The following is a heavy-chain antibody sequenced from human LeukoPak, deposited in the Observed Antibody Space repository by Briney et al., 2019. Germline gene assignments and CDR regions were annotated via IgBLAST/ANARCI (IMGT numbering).Heavy chain of an antibody. D-gene: IGHD4-17*01. J-gene: IGHJ3*02. CDR2: IYYSGST. CDR3: ARSYGDAFNLGRVAAFDI. CDR1: GGSISSYY. V-gene: IGHV4-59*01. Sequence: SETLSLTCTVSGGSISSYYWSWIRQPPGKGLEWIGYIYYSGSTNYNPSLKSRVTISVDTSKNQFSLKLSSVTAADTAVYYCARSYGDAFNLGRVAAFDIWGQGTMVTVSS.